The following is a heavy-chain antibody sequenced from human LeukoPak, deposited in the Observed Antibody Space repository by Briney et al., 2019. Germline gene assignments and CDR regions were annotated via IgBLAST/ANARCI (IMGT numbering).Heavy chain of an antibody. Sequence: SETLSLTCAVYGGSFSGYYWSWIRQPPGKGLEWIGEINHSGSTNYNPSLKSRVTISVDTSKNQFSLKLSSVTAADTAVYYCARVRRTPPNNSGWYGGVGYYYYGMDVWGQGTTVTVSS. V-gene: IGHV4-34*01. CDR3: ARVRRTPPNNSGWYGGVGYYYYGMDV. J-gene: IGHJ6*02. CDR1: GGSFSGYY. D-gene: IGHD6-19*01. CDR2: INHSGST.